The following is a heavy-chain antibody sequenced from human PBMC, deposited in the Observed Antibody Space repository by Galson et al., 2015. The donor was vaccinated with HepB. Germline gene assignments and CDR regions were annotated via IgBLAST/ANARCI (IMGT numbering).Heavy chain of an antibody. CDR3: ASSPYGDSLNFEY. V-gene: IGHV1-2*04. J-gene: IGHJ4*02. Sequence: SVKVSCKASGYTFTGYYMHWVRQAPGQGLEWMGWINPNSGGTNYAQKFQGWVTMTRDTSISTAYMELSRLRSDDTAVYYCASSPYGDSLNFEYWGQGTLVTVSS. CDR2: INPNSGGT. CDR1: GYTFTGYY. D-gene: IGHD4-17*01.